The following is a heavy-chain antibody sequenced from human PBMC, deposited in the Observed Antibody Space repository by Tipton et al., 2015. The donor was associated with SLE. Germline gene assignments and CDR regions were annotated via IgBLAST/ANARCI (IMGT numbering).Heavy chain of an antibody. CDR1: GFTFSNYR. D-gene: IGHD6-13*01. J-gene: IGHJ3*02. V-gene: IGHV3-7*03. CDR3: ARGTGFSISLDPLDI. CDR2: INEDGSEK. Sequence: SLRLSCAASGFTFSNYRMTWVRQTPGKGLEWGANINEDGSEKYYVDSVKGRFTISRDNAENSLYLQMNSLRVDDTAVYYCARGTGFSISLDPLDIWGQGRMVTVSS.